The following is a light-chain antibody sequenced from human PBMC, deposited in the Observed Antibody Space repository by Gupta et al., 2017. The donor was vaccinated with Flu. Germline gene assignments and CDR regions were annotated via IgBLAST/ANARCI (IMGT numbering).Light chain of an antibody. CDR2: PAS. CDR3: LQDNNSPLT. CDR1: SY. J-gene: IGKJ4*01. Sequence: SYSFWFPGRPGQSPRLLIYPASSRATGVPDRFSGSGSGTDFTLTISRLEPEDFALYYCLQDNNSPLTFGGGTKVEI. V-gene: IGKV3-20*01.